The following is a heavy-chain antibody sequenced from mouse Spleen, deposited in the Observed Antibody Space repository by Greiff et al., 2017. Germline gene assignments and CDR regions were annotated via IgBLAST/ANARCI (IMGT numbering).Heavy chain of an antibody. J-gene: IGHJ4*01. CDR1: GYTFTSYW. V-gene: IGHV1-64*01. D-gene: IGHD1-1*01. CDR2: IHPNSGST. Sequence: VQLQQPGAELVKPGASVKLSCKASGYTFTSYWMHWVKQRPGQGLEWIGMIHPNSGSTNYNEKFKSKATLTVDKSSSTAYMQLSSLTSEDSAVYYCARGVFHYYGSYYAMDYWGQGTSVTVSS. CDR3: ARGVFHYYGSYYAMDY.